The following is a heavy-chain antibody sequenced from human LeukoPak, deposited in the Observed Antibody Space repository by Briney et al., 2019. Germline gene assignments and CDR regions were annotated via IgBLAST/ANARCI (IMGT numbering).Heavy chain of an antibody. D-gene: IGHD5-18*01. CDR2: ISYDGKNI. CDR1: GFSFSNYG. J-gene: IGHJ4*02. CDR3: ASTTWIQLWLPLDY. V-gene: IGHV3-33*01. Sequence: GRSLRLSCAASGFSFSNYGFHWVRQAPGKGLEWVSAISYDGKNIHYEDSVKGRFTISRDNSKNTLYLQMNSLRAEDTAVYYCASTTWIQLWLPLDYWGQGTLVTVSS.